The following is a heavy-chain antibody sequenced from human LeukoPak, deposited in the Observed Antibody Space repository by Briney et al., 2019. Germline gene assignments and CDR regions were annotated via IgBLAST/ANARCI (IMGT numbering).Heavy chain of an antibody. Sequence: AGGSLTLSCAASGFTFTTYGMEWLRQAPGEGRGWVSYLSGRSNSIYYAESVQGRFTISRDNAKNSLYLQMNSLRDEDTAVYYCARDFRYHDSSGYYSFDYWGQGTLVTVSS. J-gene: IGHJ4*02. CDR3: ARDFRYHDSSGYYSFDY. CDR1: GFTFTTYG. CDR2: LSGRSNSI. V-gene: IGHV3-48*02. D-gene: IGHD3-22*01.